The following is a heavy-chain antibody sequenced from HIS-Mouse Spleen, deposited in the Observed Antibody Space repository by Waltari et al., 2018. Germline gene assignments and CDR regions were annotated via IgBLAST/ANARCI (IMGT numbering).Heavy chain of an antibody. CDR1: GERVPSNTAD. CDR2: KYYRSKWYN. Sequence: QVQLQQSGPGLVKPSHTLSPPCALSGERVPSNTADWNWTRQPPPRGLEWLGRKYYRSKWYNDYAVSVKSRITINPDTSKNQFSLQLNSVTPEDMAVYYCARVTGDDAFDIWGQGTMVTVSS. V-gene: IGHV6-1*01. D-gene: IGHD7-27*01. CDR3: ARVTGDDAFDI. J-gene: IGHJ3*02.